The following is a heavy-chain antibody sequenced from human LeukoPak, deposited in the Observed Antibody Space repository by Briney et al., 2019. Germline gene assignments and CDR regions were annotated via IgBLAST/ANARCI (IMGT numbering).Heavy chain of an antibody. J-gene: IGHJ6*02. CDR1: GFPIISYP. V-gene: IGHV3-23*01. Sequence: PGGSLRLSCAASGFPIISYPMYWVRQAPGKGLEWVSAISATDAITYYADSVKGRFTISRDNSNNTLYLRMNSLRAEDTAVYYCAKQHRYYDFWSGYYGQTDYYYGMDVWGQGTTVTVSS. D-gene: IGHD3-3*01. CDR2: ISATDAIT. CDR3: AKQHRYYDFWSGYYGQTDYYYGMDV.